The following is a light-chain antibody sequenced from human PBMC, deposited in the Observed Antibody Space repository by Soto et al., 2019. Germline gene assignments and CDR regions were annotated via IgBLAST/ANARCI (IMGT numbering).Light chain of an antibody. CDR3: SSNTSISTYV. J-gene: IGLJ1*01. CDR1: SSDVGGYNF. Sequence: QSVLTQPASVSGSPGQSITISCTGTSSDVGGYNFVSWYQQHPDKAPKLMIYDVTNRPSGVSNRFSGSKSGNTAPLTISGLQAEDEADYYCSSNTSISTYVSGTGTKFT. CDR2: DVT. V-gene: IGLV2-14*01.